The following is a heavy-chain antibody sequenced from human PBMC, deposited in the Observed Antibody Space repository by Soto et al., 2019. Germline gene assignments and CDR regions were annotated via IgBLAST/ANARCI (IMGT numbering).Heavy chain of an antibody. D-gene: IGHD3-10*01. CDR1: GFTFSSYA. CDR3: ARDADQYYYGSGSYFDY. V-gene: IGHV3-30-3*01. CDR2: TSYDGSNK. J-gene: IGHJ4*02. Sequence: GGSLRLSCAASGFTFSSYAMHWVRQAPGKGLEWVAVTSYDGSNKYYADSVKGRFTISRDNSKNTLYLQMNSLRAEDTAVYYCARDADQYYYGSGSYFDYWGQGTLVPVSS.